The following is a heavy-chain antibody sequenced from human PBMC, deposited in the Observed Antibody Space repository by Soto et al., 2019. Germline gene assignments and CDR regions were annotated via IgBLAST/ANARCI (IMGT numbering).Heavy chain of an antibody. CDR3: TLQTVTTPLNFDY. D-gene: IGHD4-17*01. CDR1: GFTFSNAW. J-gene: IGHJ4*02. Sequence: GSLRLSCAASGFTFSNAWMSWVRQAPGKGLEWVGRIKSKTDGGTTDYAAPVKGRFTISRDDSKNTLYLQMNSMKTEDTAVYYCTLQTVTTPLNFDYWGQGTLVTVSS. V-gene: IGHV3-15*01. CDR2: IKSKTDGGTT.